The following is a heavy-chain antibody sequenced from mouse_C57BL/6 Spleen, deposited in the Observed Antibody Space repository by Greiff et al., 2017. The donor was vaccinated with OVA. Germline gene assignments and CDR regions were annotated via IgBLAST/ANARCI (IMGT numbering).Heavy chain of an antibody. CDR3: ARQDGNYWYFEV. D-gene: IGHD2-1*01. CDR1: GYTFTSYW. CDR2: IDPSDSET. V-gene: IGHV1-52*01. J-gene: IGHJ1*03. Sequence: QVQLQQPGAELVRPGSSVKLSCKASGYTFTSYWMHWVKQRPIQGLEWIGNIDPSDSETHYNQKFKDKATLTVDKSSSTAYMQLSRLTSEDSAVYYCARQDGNYWYFEVWGTGTTVTVAS.